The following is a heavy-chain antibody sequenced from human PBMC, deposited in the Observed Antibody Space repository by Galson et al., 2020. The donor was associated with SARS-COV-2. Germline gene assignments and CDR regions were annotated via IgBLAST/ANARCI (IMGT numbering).Heavy chain of an antibody. Sequence: GESLKISCAASGFTFSNYGVHWVRQAPGKGLEWVAIIWFDGSREYYADSVRGRFTISRDNSRNTVYLQMNSLRVEDRAVYYCARQQYNSGWYEWDYWGQGTLVTVSS. J-gene: IGHJ4*02. D-gene: IGHD6-19*01. CDR2: IWFDGSRE. CDR3: ARQQYNSGWYEWDY. CDR1: GFTFSNYG. V-gene: IGHV3-33*01.